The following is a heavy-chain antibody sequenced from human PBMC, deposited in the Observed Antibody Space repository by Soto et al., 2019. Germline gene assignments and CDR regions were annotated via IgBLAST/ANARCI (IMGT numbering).Heavy chain of an antibody. CDR3: ISTLGARFDY. D-gene: IGHD3-3*02. V-gene: IGHV1-46*02. Sequence: ASVKVSCKTSGDTFDTFAISWVRQAPGQGLEWMGVINPSIGTTTYAQKFQGRVTMTSDTSTSSVYMEVSSLRSEDTAVYYCISTLGARFDYWG. J-gene: IGHJ4*01. CDR2: INPSIGTT. CDR1: GDTFDTFA.